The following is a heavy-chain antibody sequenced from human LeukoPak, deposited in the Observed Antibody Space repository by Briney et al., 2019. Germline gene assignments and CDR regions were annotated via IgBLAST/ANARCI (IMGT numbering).Heavy chain of an antibody. CDR3: ARRSAAAPGSPFDC. J-gene: IGHJ4*02. CDR2: IWYDGSNK. V-gene: IGHV3-33*01. Sequence: PGGSLRLSCAASGFTFSSYGMHWVRQAPGKGLEWVAVIWYDGSNKYYADSVKGRFTISRDNSKNTLYLQMNSLRAEDTAVYYCARRSAAAPGSPFDCWGQGTLVTVSS. D-gene: IGHD2-2*01. CDR1: GFTFSSYG.